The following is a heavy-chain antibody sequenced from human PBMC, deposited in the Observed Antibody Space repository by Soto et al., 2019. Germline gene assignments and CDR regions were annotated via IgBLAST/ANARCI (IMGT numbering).Heavy chain of an antibody. D-gene: IGHD2-21*01. CDR2: ISGTGGST. CDR1: GFTFSGSS. J-gene: IGHJ4*02. Sequence: PWGSLRLSCAASGFTFSGSSIHWVRQVPGKGLEWVAAISGTGGSTFYSDSLGGRFTISRDNSKNILFLQMKSLKAGDTAVYYCAKTSSASERDSPGWWGQGTLVTVS. V-gene: IGHV3-23*01. CDR3: AKTSSASERDSPGW.